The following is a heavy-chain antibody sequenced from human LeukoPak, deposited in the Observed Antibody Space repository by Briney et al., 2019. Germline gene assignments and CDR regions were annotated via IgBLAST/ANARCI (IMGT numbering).Heavy chain of an antibody. J-gene: IGHJ4*02. CDR2: IYYSGST. CDR1: GGSIGSYY. Sequence: SETLSLTCTVSGGSIGSYYWSWIRQPPGKGLEWIGYIYYSGSTNYNPSLKSRVTISVDTSKNQFSLKLSSVTAADTAVYYCARGLMMYDILTGYYFDYWGQGTLVTVSS. V-gene: IGHV4-59*01. D-gene: IGHD3-9*01. CDR3: ARGLMMYDILTGYYFDY.